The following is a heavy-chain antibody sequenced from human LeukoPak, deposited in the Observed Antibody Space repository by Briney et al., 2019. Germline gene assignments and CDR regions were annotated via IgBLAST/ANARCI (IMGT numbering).Heavy chain of an antibody. Sequence: PGGSLRLSCAASGFTFSSYGMHWVRQAPGKGLEWVAVISYDGSNKYYADSVKGRFTISRDNSKNTLYLQMGSLRAEDMAVYYCARGMIVATIHVYYYMDVWGKGTTVTVSS. J-gene: IGHJ6*03. V-gene: IGHV3-30*03. CDR2: ISYDGSNK. CDR3: ARGMIVATIHVYYYMDV. D-gene: IGHD5-12*01. CDR1: GFTFSSYG.